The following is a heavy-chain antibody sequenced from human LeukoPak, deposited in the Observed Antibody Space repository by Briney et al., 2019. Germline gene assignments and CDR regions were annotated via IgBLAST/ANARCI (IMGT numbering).Heavy chain of an antibody. D-gene: IGHD5-12*01. J-gene: IGHJ4*02. Sequence: SETLSLTCAVSSYSISSISYWGWIRQPPGKGLEWIGTIYHSGTTYCNPSLKSRLTISVDTSKNQFSLRLSSVTAADTAVYYCARVKAKLVRGYSGQDIDYWGQGTLVTVSS. CDR1: SYSISSISY. CDR3: ARVKAKLVRGYSGQDIDY. V-gene: IGHV4-38-2*01. CDR2: IYHSGTT.